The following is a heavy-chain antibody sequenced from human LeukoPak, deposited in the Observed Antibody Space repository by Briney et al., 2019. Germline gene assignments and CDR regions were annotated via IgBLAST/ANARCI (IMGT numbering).Heavy chain of an antibody. D-gene: IGHD4-11*01. CDR3: ARDDYSNYVDY. Sequence: ASVKVSCKASGYTFTSYGISWVRQAPGQELEWMGWISAYNGNTNYAQMLQGRVTMTTDTSTSTAYMELRSLRSDDTAVYYCARDDYSNYVDYWGQGTLVTVSS. J-gene: IGHJ4*02. V-gene: IGHV1-18*01. CDR2: ISAYNGNT. CDR1: GYTFTSYG.